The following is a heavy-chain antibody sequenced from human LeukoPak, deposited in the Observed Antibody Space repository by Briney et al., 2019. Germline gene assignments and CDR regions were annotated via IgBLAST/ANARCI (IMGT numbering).Heavy chain of an antibody. J-gene: IGHJ4*02. Sequence: GGSLRLSCAASGFTFSTYELNWVRQAPGKGLEWVSYISSSGSAIYYADSVKGRFTISRDNAKNSLYLQMNSLRAEDTAVYYCARAATDIVATRGINYFDYWGQGTLATVSS. CDR3: ARAATDIVATRGINYFDY. CDR2: ISSSGSAI. V-gene: IGHV3-48*03. D-gene: IGHD5-12*01. CDR1: GFTFSTYE.